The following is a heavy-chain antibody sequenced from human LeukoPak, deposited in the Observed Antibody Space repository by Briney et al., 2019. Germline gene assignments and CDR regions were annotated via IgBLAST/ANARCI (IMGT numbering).Heavy chain of an antibody. CDR1: GGSISSYY. J-gene: IGHJ4*02. CDR2: IYYSGST. CDR3: ARGDTAMVPIDY. Sequence: SETLSLTCTVSGGSISSYYWGWIRQPPGKGLEWIGSIYYSGSTYYNPSLKSRVTISVDTSKNQFSLKLSSVTAADTAVYYCARGDTAMVPIDYWGQGTLVTVSS. V-gene: IGHV4-39*07. D-gene: IGHD5-18*01.